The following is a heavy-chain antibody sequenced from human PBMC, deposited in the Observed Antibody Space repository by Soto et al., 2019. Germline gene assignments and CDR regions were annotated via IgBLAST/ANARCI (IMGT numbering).Heavy chain of an antibody. V-gene: IGHV5-51*01. CDR2: IYPGDSDT. CDR3: SRGARVVVTAIDIGAFDI. Sequence: PGESLKISCKGSGYSFTSYWIGWVRQMPGKGLEWMGIIYPGDSDTRYSPSFQGQVTISADKSISTAYLQWSSLKASDTAMYYCSRGARVVVTAIDIGAFDIWGQGTMVTVSS. CDR1: GYSFTSYW. J-gene: IGHJ3*02. D-gene: IGHD2-21*02.